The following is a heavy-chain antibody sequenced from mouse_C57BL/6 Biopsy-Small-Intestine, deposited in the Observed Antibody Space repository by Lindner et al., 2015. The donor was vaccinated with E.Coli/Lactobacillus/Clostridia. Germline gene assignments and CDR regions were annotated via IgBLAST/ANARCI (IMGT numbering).Heavy chain of an antibody. D-gene: IGHD2-13*01. CDR2: NSYGDI. V-gene: IGHV14-4*02. CDR1: GFSFTYYT. CDR3: ARGLGSGDDRRLDP. J-gene: IGHJ3*01. Sequence: SVKVSCKTSGFSFTYYTIHWVRQAPGQGLEYMGWNSYGDIHYAPKFQGRVTMTRDTSITTAYMELSNLRSDDTALYYCARGLGSGDDRRLDPWGQGTLVTVS.